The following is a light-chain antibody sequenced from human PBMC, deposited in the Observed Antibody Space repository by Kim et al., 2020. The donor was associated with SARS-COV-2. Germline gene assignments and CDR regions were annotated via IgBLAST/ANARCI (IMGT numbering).Light chain of an antibody. Sequence: SPGERATPSCRANQRVSNYLAWYQQKPAQPPRLLIYDAASRATGIPARFSGSGSGTDFTLTISSLEPEDFARYYCQQRSNWHPITFGPGTKVDIK. CDR1: QRVSNY. CDR3: QQRSNWHPIT. J-gene: IGKJ3*01. V-gene: IGKV3-11*01. CDR2: DAA.